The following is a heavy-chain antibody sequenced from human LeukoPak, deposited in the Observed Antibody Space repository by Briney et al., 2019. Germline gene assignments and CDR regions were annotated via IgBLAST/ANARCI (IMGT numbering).Heavy chain of an antibody. CDR1: GFTFNSYA. V-gene: IGHV3-23*01. D-gene: IGHD3-10*01. CDR2: ITGSGGTT. Sequence: GGSLRLSCAASGFTFNSYAMSWIRQAPGKGLEWVSAITGSGGTTYYADSVRGRFTISRDNSKNTLYLQMNSLRGEDTAVYYCVRGPYGSGSYRWGQGTLVTVSA. CDR3: VRGPYGSGSYR. J-gene: IGHJ4*02.